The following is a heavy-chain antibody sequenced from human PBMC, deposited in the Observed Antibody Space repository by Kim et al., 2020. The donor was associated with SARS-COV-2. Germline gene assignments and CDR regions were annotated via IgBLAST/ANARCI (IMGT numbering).Heavy chain of an antibody. CDR1: GGTFSSYA. CDR2: IIPIFGTA. V-gene: IGHV1-69*13. D-gene: IGHD6-19*01. J-gene: IGHJ4*02. Sequence: SVKVSCKASGGTFSSYAISWVRQAPGQGLEWMGGIIPIFGTANYAQKFQGRATITADESTSTAYMELSSLRSEDTAVYYCAREGKIAVAGTNYFDYWGQGALVSVSS. CDR3: AREGKIAVAGTNYFDY.